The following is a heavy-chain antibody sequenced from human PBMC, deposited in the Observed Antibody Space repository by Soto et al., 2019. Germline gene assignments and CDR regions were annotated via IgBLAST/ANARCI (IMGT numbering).Heavy chain of an antibody. J-gene: IGHJ6*02. D-gene: IGHD2-2*01. CDR1: GGSISSYY. CDR3: ARXLIVVVPAANDFYGMDV. V-gene: IGHV4-59*01. CDR2: IYYSGST. Sequence: SETLSLTCTVSGGSISSYYWSWIRQPPGKGLEWIGYIYYSGSTNYNPSFKSRVTISVDTSKNQFSLKLSSVTAADTAVYYCARXLIVVVPAANDFYGMDVWGQGTTVTVSS.